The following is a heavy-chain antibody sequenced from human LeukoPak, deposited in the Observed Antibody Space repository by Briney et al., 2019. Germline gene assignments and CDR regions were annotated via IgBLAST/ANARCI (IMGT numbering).Heavy chain of an antibody. D-gene: IGHD2-2*01. V-gene: IGHV3-48*02. CDR2: ISSSSSTI. J-gene: IGHJ5*02. CDR3: AREAGEYCSSTSCLNWFDP. Sequence: PGGSLRLSCAASGFTFSSYSMNWVRQAPGKGLEWVSYISSSSSTIYYADSVKGRFTISRDNAKNSLYLQMNSLRDEDTAVYYCAREAGEYCSSTSCLNWFDPWGQGTLVTVSS. CDR1: GFTFSSYS.